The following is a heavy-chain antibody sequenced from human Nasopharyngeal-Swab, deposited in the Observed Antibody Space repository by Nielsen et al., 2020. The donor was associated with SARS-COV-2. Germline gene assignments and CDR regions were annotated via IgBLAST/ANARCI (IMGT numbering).Heavy chain of an antibody. J-gene: IGHJ4*02. CDR2: ISAYNGNT. CDR1: GYTFTSYG. D-gene: IGHD6-13*01. V-gene: IGHV1-18*01. Sequence: ASVKVSCKASGYTFTSYGISWVRQAPGQGLEWMGWISAYNGNTNYARKLQGRVTMTTDTSTSTAYMELRSLRSDDTAVYYCARVIAAAANEGLDYWGQGTLVTVSS. CDR3: ARVIAAAANEGLDY.